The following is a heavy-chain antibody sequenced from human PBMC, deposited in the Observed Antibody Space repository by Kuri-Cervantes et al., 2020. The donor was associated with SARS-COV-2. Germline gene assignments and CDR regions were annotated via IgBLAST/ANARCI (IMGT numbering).Heavy chain of an antibody. CDR1: GYTFSNHA. J-gene: IGHJ4*02. D-gene: IGHD6-6*01. V-gene: IGHV1-18*01. CDR3: ARYEIGERDSSSSYDY. CDR2: ISAYNGNT. Sequence: ASVKVSCKASGYTFSNHAIHWVRQAPGQGLEWMGWISAYNGNTNYAQKLQGRVTMTTDTSTSTAYMELRSLRSDDTAVYYCARYEIGERDSSSSYDYWGQGTLVTVSS.